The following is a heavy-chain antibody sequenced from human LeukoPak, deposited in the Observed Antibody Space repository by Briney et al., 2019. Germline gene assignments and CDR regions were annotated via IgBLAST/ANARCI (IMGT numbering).Heavy chain of an antibody. CDR3: ARDRASYNWNVNDAFDI. D-gene: IGHD1-1*01. CDR2: IRYDGSNK. CDR1: GFTFSSYG. V-gene: IGHV3-30*02. J-gene: IGHJ3*02. Sequence: GGSLRLSCAASGFTFSSYGMHWVRQAPGKGLEWVAFIRYDGSNKYYADSVKGRFTISRDNAKNSLYLQMNSLRAEDTAVYYCARDRASYNWNVNDAFDIWGQGTMVTVSS.